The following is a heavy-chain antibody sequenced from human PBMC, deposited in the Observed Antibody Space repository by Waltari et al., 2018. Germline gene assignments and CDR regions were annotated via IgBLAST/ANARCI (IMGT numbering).Heavy chain of an antibody. D-gene: IGHD1-26*01. J-gene: IGHJ1*01. CDR1: GGSFSGYY. V-gene: IGHV4-34*01. CDR2: INHSGRT. CDR3: ARVGVGSGSYYGYFQH. Sequence: QVQLQQWGAGLLKPSETLSLTCAVYGGSFSGYYWHWLRQPPGKGLEWIGEINHSGRTNSTPSLKIRVTIAVDTSKNQFSLKLSSVTAADTAVYYCARVGVGSGSYYGYFQHWGQGTLVTVSS.